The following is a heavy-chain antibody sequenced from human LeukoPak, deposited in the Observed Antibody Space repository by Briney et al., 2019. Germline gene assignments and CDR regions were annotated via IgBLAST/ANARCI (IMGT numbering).Heavy chain of an antibody. D-gene: IGHD4-11*01. CDR2: VSGNGDST. CDR1: GFTFNNYA. Sequence: PGGSLRLSCAASGFTFNNYAMSWVRQAPGKGLEWVSAVSGNGDSTFYADSVKGRFTISRDNSKSTLSLLMNSLRAEDTAVYYCAKSRVYTNYAALDYWGQGTLVTVSS. CDR3: AKSRVYTNYAALDY. V-gene: IGHV3-23*01. J-gene: IGHJ4*02.